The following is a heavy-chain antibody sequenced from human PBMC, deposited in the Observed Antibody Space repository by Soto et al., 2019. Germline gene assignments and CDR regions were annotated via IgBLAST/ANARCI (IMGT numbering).Heavy chain of an antibody. D-gene: IGHD3-10*01. V-gene: IGHV1-69*13. J-gene: IGHJ6*02. Sequence: SVKVSCKASGGTFSSHAISWVRQAPGQGLEWMGGIIPIFGTANYAQKFQGRVTTTADESTSTAYMELSSLRSEDTAVYYCARLSGLWFGELLGGMDVWGQGTTVTVSS. CDR1: GGTFSSHA. CDR3: ARLSGLWFGELLGGMDV. CDR2: IIPIFGTA.